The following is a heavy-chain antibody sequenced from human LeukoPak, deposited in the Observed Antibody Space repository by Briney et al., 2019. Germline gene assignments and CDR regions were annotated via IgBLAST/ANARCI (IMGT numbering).Heavy chain of an antibody. Sequence: ASVKVSCKVSGYTLTELSMHWVRQAPGKGLEWMGDFDPEGGETIYAQKFQGRVTMTEDTSTDTAYMELSSLRSEDTAVYYCATDSGSYFKYVYVYWGQGTLVTVSS. D-gene: IGHD1-26*01. CDR2: FDPEGGET. CDR3: ATDSGSYFKYVYVY. J-gene: IGHJ4*02. CDR1: GYTLTELS. V-gene: IGHV1-24*01.